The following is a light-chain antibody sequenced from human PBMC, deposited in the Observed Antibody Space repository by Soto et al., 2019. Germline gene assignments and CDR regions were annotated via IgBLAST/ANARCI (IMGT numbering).Light chain of an antibody. V-gene: IGKV3-20*01. Sequence: EIVLTQSPGTLSLSPGERATLSCRASQSFGSTSLAWYQQKPGQSPRLLIYGASSRSPGIPARFSGSGSGTDFTLTIVGLEPEDFAIYYCQQRASWPPFTFGQGTKLEV. CDR3: QQRASWPPFT. CDR1: QSFGSTS. CDR2: GAS. J-gene: IGKJ2*01.